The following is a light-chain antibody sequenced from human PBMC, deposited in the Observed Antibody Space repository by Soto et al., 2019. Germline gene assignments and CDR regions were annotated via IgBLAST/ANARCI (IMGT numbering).Light chain of an antibody. CDR2: DDD. CDR1: SIGSKI. V-gene: IGLV3-21*02. Sequence: SYELTQPPSVSVAPGQTARITCAGHSIGSKIVHWFLQKPGQAPVLVVHDDDDRPSGIPERFSGSNSGNTATLTINAVEAGDEADYYCQVWDSSSDRVFGGGTQLTVL. J-gene: IGLJ2*01. CDR3: QVWDSSSDRV.